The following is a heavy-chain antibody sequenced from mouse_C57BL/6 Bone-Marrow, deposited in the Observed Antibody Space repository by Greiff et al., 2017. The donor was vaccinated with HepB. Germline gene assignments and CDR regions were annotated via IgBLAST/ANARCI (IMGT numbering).Heavy chain of an antibody. J-gene: IGHJ4*01. D-gene: IGHD2-1*01. CDR2: INPSSGYT. CDR1: GYTFTSYT. V-gene: IGHV1-4*01. CDR3: ARGVILYAMDY. Sequence: QVQLKQSGAELARPGASVKMSCKASGYTFTSYTMHWVKQRPGQGLEWIGYINPSSGYTKYNQKFKDKATLTADKSSSTAYMQLSSLTSEDSAVYYCARGVILYAMDYWGQGTSVTVSS.